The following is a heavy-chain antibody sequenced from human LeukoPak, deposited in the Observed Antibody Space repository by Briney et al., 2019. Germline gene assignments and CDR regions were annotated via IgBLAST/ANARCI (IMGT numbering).Heavy chain of an antibody. Sequence: GGSLRLSCAASGFTFDDYAMHWVRQAPGKGLEWVSGISWNSGSIGYADSVKGRFTISRDNAKNSLYLQMNSLRAEDTALYYCAKDLSGVITVFDYWGQGTLVTVS. CDR3: AKDLSGVITVFDY. D-gene: IGHD3-22*01. CDR2: ISWNSGSI. J-gene: IGHJ4*02. V-gene: IGHV3-9*01. CDR1: GFTFDDYA.